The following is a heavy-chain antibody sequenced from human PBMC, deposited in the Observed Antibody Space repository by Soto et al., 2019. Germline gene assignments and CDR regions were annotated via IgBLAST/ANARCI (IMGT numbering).Heavy chain of an antibody. CDR2: INAGNGNT. V-gene: IGHV1-3*01. CDR3: ARPVAVPAAPDY. CDR1: GYTFTSYA. D-gene: IGHD2-2*01. Sequence: GASVKVSCKASGYTFTSYAMHWVRQAPGQRLEWMGWINAGNGNTKYSQKFQGRVTITRDTSASTAYMELSSLRSEDTAMYYCARPVAVPAAPDYWGQGTLVTVSS. J-gene: IGHJ4*02.